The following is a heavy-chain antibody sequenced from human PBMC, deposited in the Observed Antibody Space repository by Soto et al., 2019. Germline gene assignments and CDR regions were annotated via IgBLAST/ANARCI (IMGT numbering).Heavy chain of an antibody. CDR1: GFTFSSYG. CDR2: ISYDGSNK. D-gene: IGHD3-10*01. V-gene: IGHV3-30*18. CDR3: AKDRWGYGSGSHSMVYFDY. J-gene: IGHJ4*02. Sequence: GGSLRLSCAASGFTFSSYGMHWVRQAPGKGLEWVAVISYDGSNKYYADSVKGRFTISRDNSKNTLYLQMNSLRAEDTAVYYCAKDRWGYGSGSHSMVYFDYWGQGTLVTVSS.